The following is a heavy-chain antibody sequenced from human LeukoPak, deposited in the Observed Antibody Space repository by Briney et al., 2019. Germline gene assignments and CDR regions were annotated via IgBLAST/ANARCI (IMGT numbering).Heavy chain of an antibody. CDR2: ISGSGGST. CDR1: GFTFSSYA. V-gene: IGHV3-23*01. Sequence: GGSLRLSCAASGFTFSSYAMSWVRQAPGKGLEWVSAISGSGGSTYYADSVKGRFTISRDSSKNTLYLQMNSLRAEDTAVYYCTRDSAAGTVDYWGQGTLVTVSS. CDR3: TRDSAAGTVDY. D-gene: IGHD6-13*01. J-gene: IGHJ4*02.